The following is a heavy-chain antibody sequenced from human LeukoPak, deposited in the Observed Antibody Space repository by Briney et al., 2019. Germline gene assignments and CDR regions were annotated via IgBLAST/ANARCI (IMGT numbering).Heavy chain of an antibody. J-gene: IGHJ4*02. CDR2: INHSGST. V-gene: IGHV4-34*01. CDR3: ARVPSYDRNDY. CDR1: GGSFSGYY. Sequence: SETLSLTCAVYGGSFSGYYWSWIRQPPGKGLEWIGEINHSGSTNYNPSLKSRVTISVDTSKNQFSLKLCSVTAADTAVYYCARVPSYDRNDYWGQGTLVTVSS. D-gene: IGHD3-22*01.